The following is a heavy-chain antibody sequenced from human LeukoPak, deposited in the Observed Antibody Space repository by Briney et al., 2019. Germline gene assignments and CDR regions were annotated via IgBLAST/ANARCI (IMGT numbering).Heavy chain of an antibody. Sequence: GGSLRLSCAASGLTVSGNCMNWVRQAPGKGLVWVSRINGDGSITTYADSVKGRFTISRDNAKNMLYLQLDSLTAEDTAVYYCSRGLVGYYHDSSTYPDSWGQGTLVTVSS. CDR1: GLTVSGNC. D-gene: IGHD3-22*01. J-gene: IGHJ4*02. CDR3: SRGLVGYYHDSSTYPDS. CDR2: INGDGSIT. V-gene: IGHV3-74*01.